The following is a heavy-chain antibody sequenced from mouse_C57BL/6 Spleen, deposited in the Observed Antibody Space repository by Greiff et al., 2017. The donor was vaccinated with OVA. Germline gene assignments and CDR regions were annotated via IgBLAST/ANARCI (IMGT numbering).Heavy chain of an antibody. Sequence: QVQLKESGAELVRPGASVTLSCKASGYTFTDYEMHWVKQTPVHGLEWIGAIDPETGGTAYNQKFKGKAILTADKSSSTAYMELRSLTSEDSAVYYCTRSARGYYFDYWGQGTTLTVSS. CDR2: IDPETGGT. CDR1: GYTFTDYE. J-gene: IGHJ2*01. CDR3: TRSARGYYFDY. V-gene: IGHV1-15*01.